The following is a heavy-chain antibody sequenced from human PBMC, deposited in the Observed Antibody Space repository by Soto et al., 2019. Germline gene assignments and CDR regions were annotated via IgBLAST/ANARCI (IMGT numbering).Heavy chain of an antibody. CDR1: ELPFGSYA. V-gene: IGHV3-23*01. D-gene: IGHD6-6*01. CDR3: AKDLKHSSSLYEFDY. J-gene: IGHJ4*02. CDR2: ISGSGATT. Sequence: VGSHILSCAASELPFGSYARSWVRPAPGKGLEWVSSISGSGATTYFADSVKGRFTISRDNSKNTPYLQMNSLRPEDTAVYYCAKDLKHSSSLYEFDYWGQGTLVTVSS.